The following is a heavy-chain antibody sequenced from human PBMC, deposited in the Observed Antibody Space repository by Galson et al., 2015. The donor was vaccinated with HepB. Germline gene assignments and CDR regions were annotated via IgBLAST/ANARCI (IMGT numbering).Heavy chain of an antibody. CDR1: GFSFSSYA. Sequence: SLRLSCAASGFSFSSYAMSWVRQAPGKGLEWVSSISSSGGNTYYADSVKGRFTISRDNSKNTLYLQMNSLRAEDTAVYYCAKDSLHLYDSSGFYSNWFDPWGQGTLVTVSS. CDR2: ISSSGGNT. D-gene: IGHD3-22*01. V-gene: IGHV3-23*01. CDR3: AKDSLHLYDSSGFYSNWFDP. J-gene: IGHJ5*02.